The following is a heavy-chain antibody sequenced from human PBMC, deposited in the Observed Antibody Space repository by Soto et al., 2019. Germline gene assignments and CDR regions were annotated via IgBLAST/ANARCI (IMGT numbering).Heavy chain of an antibody. V-gene: IGHV1-18*01. CDR3: AIQLTDALDI. CDR1: GYIFTAYG. Sequence: GASVKVSCKASGYIFTAYGVSWVRQAPGQGLEWMGWISPYSGDRSYAQKLQDRVTMTTDTSTTTAYMELRSLSSDDTAVYFCAIQLTDALDIWGQGTTVTVSS. D-gene: IGHD3-9*01. J-gene: IGHJ3*02. CDR2: ISPYSGDR.